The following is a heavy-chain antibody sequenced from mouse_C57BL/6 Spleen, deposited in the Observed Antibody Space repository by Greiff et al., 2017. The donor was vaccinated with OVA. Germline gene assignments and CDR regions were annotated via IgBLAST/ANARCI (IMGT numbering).Heavy chain of an antibody. CDR2: INPNNGGT. V-gene: IGHV1-26*01. J-gene: IGHJ2*01. D-gene: IGHD2-13*01. CDR1: GYTFTDYY. CDR3: ARGVYYGDYFDY. Sequence: VQLQQQSVPELVKPGASVKISCKASGYTFTDYYMNWVKQSHGKSLEWIGDINPNNGGTSYNQKFKGKATLTVDKSSSTAYMELRSLTSEDSAVYYCARGVYYGDYFDYWGQGTTLTVSS.